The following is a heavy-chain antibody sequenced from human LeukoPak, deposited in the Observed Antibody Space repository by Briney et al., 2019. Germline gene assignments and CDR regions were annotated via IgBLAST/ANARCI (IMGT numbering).Heavy chain of an antibody. D-gene: IGHD6-19*01. J-gene: IGHJ5*02. CDR1: GFTFSSYS. CDR2: ISSSSSYI. CDR3: ARDWNIAVADTINWFDP. Sequence: GGSLRLSCAASGFTFSSYSMNWVRQAPGKGLEWVSSISSSSSYIYYADSVKGRFTISRDNAKNSLYLQMNSLRAEDTAVYYCARDWNIAVADTINWFDPWGQGTLVTVSS. V-gene: IGHV3-21*01.